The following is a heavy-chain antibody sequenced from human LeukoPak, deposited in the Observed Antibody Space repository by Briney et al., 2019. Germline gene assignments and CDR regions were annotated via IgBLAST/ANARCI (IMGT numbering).Heavy chain of an antibody. J-gene: IGHJ4*02. V-gene: IGHV3-23*01. CDR2: ISGRSEST. CDR1: GFTFSGHA. Sequence: PGGSLRLSCAASGFTFSGHAMSWVRQAPGKGLEWVSAISGRSESTYYADSVKGRFAISRDNSKNTLHLQMNSLRAEDTAVYYCAAIRDYFDYWGQGTLVTVSP. CDR3: AAIRDYFDY. D-gene: IGHD3-3*01.